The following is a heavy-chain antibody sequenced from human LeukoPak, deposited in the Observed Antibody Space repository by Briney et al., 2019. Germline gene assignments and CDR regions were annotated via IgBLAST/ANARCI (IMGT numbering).Heavy chain of an antibody. Sequence: SETLSLTCTVSGGSISSSSYYWGWIRQPPGKGLEWIGSIYYSGSTYSNPSLKSRVTISIDTSKNQFSLKVTSVTAADTAVYYCAREVVDVGDRGSFDLWGRGTLVTVSS. CDR2: IYYSGST. J-gene: IGHJ2*01. CDR3: AREVVDVGDRGSFDL. V-gene: IGHV4-39*07. D-gene: IGHD2-21*02. CDR1: GGSISSSSYY.